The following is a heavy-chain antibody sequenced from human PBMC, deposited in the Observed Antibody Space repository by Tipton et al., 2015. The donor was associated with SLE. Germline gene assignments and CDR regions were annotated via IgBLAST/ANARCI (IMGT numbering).Heavy chain of an antibody. CDR2: IYYSGST. Sequence: TLSLTCTVSGGSISSSSYYWGWIRQPPGKGLEWIGSIYYSGSTYYNPSLKSRVTISVDTSKNQFSLKPSSVTAADTAVYYCARGGRRAFDIWGQGTMVTVSS. V-gene: IGHV4-39*07. CDR1: GGSISSSSYY. CDR3: ARGGRRAFDI. D-gene: IGHD1-14*01. J-gene: IGHJ3*02.